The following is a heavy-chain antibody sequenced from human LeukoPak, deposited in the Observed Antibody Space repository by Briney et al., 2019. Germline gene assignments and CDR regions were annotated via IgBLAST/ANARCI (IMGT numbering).Heavy chain of an antibody. Sequence: PGRSLRLSCAASGFTFDDYSMHWVRQAPGKGLEWVSGISWNSGSIGYADSVKGRFTISRDNAKNSMYLQMKNLRGEDTALTSGEKDLGDHAYDDFWCGYAFDYWGQGTVVTVSA. D-gene: IGHD3-3*01. V-gene: IGHV3-9*01. J-gene: IGHJ4*02. CDR3: EKDLGDHAYDDFWCGYAFDY. CDR1: GFTFDDYS. CDR2: ISWNSGSI.